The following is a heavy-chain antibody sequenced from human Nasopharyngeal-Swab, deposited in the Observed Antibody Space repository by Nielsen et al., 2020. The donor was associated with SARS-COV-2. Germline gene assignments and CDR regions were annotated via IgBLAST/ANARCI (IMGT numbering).Heavy chain of an antibody. CDR1: GYTFTSYF. CDR3: AGGSSNRYYFDY. D-gene: IGHD2-2*01. Sequence: ASVKVSCKASGYTFTSYFMHLVRQVPVQGLEWMGIINPSGGSTSYVQKFQVRVTMTRDTSTSTVYLELSSLRSEDTAVYYCAGGSSNRYYFDYWGQGTLVTVSS. J-gene: IGHJ4*02. CDR2: INPSGGST. V-gene: IGHV1-46*01.